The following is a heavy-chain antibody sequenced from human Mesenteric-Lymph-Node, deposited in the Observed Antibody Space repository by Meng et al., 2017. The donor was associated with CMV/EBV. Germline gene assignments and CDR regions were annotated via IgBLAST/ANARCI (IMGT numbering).Heavy chain of an antibody. CDR3: ARGLTTGFDY. CDR1: GYTFTAYY. D-gene: IGHD4/OR15-4a*01. V-gene: IGHV1-2*02. Sequence: SVKVSCKASGYTFTAYYMHWVRQAPGQGLEWMGWINPNSGDTNYAQKFQGRVTMTRDTSISTAYMELNRLTSDDTAVYYCARGLTTGFDYWGQGTLVTVSS. J-gene: IGHJ4*02. CDR2: INPNSGDT.